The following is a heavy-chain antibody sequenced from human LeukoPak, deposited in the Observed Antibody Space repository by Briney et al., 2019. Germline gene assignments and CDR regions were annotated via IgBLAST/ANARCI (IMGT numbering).Heavy chain of an antibody. Sequence: GGSLRLSCAASGFTFSSYWMSWVRQSPGKGLEWVANINQDGSEKYYVDSVKGRFTISRDNAKNTLYLQMNSLSAEDTAVYYCARDRYYTADYWGRGTLVTVSS. CDR1: GFTFSSYW. V-gene: IGHV3-7*01. J-gene: IGHJ4*02. CDR2: INQDGSEK. D-gene: IGHD2-8*02. CDR3: ARDRYYTADY.